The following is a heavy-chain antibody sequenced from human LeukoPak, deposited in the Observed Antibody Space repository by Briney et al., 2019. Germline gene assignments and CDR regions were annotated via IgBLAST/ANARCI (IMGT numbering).Heavy chain of an antibody. CDR2: ISSGSTYT. CDR1: GFTFSDYY. V-gene: IGHV3-11*05. Sequence: KPGGSLTLSCAASGFTFSDYYMSWIRQAPGKGLEWVSYISSGSTYTSNPDSVKGRFTISRDNAKNSLYLQMNSLRAEDTAIYYCARGKRGDLRDGSWYFDYWGQGTLVTVSS. J-gene: IGHJ4*02. D-gene: IGHD5-24*01. CDR3: ARGKRGDLRDGSWYFDY.